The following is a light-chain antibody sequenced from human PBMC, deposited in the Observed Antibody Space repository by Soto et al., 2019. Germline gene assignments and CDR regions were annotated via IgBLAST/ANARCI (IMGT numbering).Light chain of an antibody. V-gene: IGKV1-5*01. Sequence: DIQMTQSPSTLSASVGGRVTITCRASQSISGWMAWYQQKPGKAPKLLIYDASNLESGVPSRFSGSRSGTEFTLTISSLQADDYATYYCQQYNTYPWTLGQGTKVEIK. J-gene: IGKJ1*01. CDR1: QSISGW. CDR3: QQYNTYPWT. CDR2: DAS.